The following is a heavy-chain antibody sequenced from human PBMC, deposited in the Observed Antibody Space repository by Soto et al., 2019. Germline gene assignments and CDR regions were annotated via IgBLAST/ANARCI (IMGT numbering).Heavy chain of an antibody. V-gene: IGHV4-39*01. J-gene: IGHJ1*01. Sequence: SETLSLTCTVSGGSISSSSYYWGWIRQPPGKGLEWIGSIYYTGSTYYNPSLKSRVTISVDTSRNQFSLKLSSVTAADTAVYYCARNAVVAAKAGYFQHWGQGALVTVSS. CDR2: IYYTGST. CDR3: ARNAVVAAKAGYFQH. D-gene: IGHD2-15*01. CDR1: GGSISSSSYY.